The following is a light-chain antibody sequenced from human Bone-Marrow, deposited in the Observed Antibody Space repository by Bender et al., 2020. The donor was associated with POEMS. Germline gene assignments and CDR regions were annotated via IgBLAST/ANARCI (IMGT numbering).Light chain of an antibody. CDR2: DVS. J-gene: IGLJ3*02. CDR3: AAWEDSLNGWV. CDR1: SSDVGSFNL. V-gene: IGLV2-14*02. Sequence: HSARTQSASVSGSPGQSITISCTGTSSDVGSFNLVSWYQQLPGKAPQLMIYDVSNRPSGISNRFSGSKSGTSASLAISGLQSEDEADYYCAAWEDSLNGWVFGGGTKLTVL.